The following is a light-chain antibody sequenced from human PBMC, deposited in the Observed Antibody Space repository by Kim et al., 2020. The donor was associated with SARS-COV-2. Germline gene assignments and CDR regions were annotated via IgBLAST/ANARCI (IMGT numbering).Light chain of an antibody. CDR3: QSYDSSLNGWV. Sequence: RVTISGAGSSAKIGGKYDVRWDQQVPGAAPPLLIYVNNNRPSGVPDRFSGSKSGNSASLAITGLQAEDEADYYCQSYDSSLNGWVFGGGTQLTVL. CDR1: SAKIGGKYD. J-gene: IGLJ3*02. CDR2: VNN. V-gene: IGLV1-40*01.